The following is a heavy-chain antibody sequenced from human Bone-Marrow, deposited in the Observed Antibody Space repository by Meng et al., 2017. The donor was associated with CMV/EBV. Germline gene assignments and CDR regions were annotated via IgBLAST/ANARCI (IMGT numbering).Heavy chain of an antibody. CDR3: ARRRGDVKWFDP. J-gene: IGHJ5*02. D-gene: IGHD3-10*01. CDR2: IYPGDSDA. Sequence: GESLKISCKGSGYSFTSYWIAWVRQMPGEGLEWMGIIYPGDSDATYSPSFQGQVTISVDKSISTAYLQWSSLKASDTAMYCCARRRGDVKWFDPWGQGTLVPVSS. CDR1: GYSFTSYW. V-gene: IGHV5-51*01.